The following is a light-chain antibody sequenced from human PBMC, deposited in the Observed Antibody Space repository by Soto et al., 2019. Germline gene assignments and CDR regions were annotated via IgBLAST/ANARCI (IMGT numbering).Light chain of an antibody. V-gene: IGLV1-40*01. CDR2: GNS. J-gene: IGLJ1*01. CDR3: QSYDSSLSGSYV. CDR1: SSNIGAGYD. Sequence: QCGLAQPPPGSGTPGQRVAISCTKISSNIGAGYDVHWYQQLPGTAPKLLIYGNSNRPSGVPDRFSGSKSGTSASLAITGLQAEDEADYYCQSYDSSLSGSYVFGTGTKVTVL.